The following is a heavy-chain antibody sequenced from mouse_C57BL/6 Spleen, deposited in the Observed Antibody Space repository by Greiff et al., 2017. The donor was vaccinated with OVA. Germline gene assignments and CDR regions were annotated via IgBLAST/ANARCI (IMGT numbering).Heavy chain of an antibody. V-gene: IGHV1-50*01. D-gene: IGHD2-3*01. Sequence: QVQLQQPGAELVKPGASVKLSCKASGYTFTSYWMQWVKQRPGQGLEWIGEIDPSDSYTNYNQKFKGKATLTVDTSSSTAYMQLSSLTSEDSAVYYCARRYDGLFDYWGQGTTLTVSS. J-gene: IGHJ2*01. CDR2: IDPSDSYT. CDR3: ARRYDGLFDY. CDR1: GYTFTSYW.